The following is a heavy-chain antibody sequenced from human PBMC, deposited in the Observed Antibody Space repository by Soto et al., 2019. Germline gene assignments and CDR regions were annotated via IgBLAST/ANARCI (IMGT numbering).Heavy chain of an antibody. CDR2: IYYSEST. D-gene: IGHD3-10*01. CDR3: ARGRSFAYYGSGSYYRVGY. V-gene: IGHV4-31*03. J-gene: IGHJ4*02. CDR1: GGSISSGDYY. Sequence: SETLSLTCTVSGGSISSGDYYWKWIRQHPGKGLEWIGYIYYSESTYYNPSLKSRVTISVDTSRSQFSLKLSSVTAADTAVYYCARGRSFAYYGSGSYYRVGYWSQGTLVTVSS.